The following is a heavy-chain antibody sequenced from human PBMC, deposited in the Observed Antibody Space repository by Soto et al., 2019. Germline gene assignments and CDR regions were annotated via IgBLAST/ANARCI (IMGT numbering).Heavy chain of an antibody. CDR2: IYTSGST. J-gene: IGHJ4*02. CDR1: CGSIISYY. Sequence: SSETLSLTCTFSCGSIISYYWSWIRQPAGKGLEWIGRIYTSGSTNYNPSLKSRVTMSVDTSKNQFSLKLSSVTAADTAVYYCARGPAYYDSGPLYYWGQGTLVTVSS. D-gene: IGHD3-22*01. V-gene: IGHV4-4*07. CDR3: ARGPAYYDSGPLYY.